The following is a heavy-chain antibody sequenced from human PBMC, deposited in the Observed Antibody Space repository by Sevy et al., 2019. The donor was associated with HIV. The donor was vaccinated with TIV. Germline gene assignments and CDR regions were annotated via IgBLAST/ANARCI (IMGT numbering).Heavy chain of an antibody. D-gene: IGHD1-26*01. J-gene: IGHJ6*03. CDR3: AKVAPRVGAKAGYYYYYDMDV. CDR2: ISGSGGST. CDR1: GFTFTSYA. V-gene: IGHV3-23*01. Sequence: GGSLRLSCAASGFTFTSYAMSWVRQAPGKGLEWVSAISGSGGSTYYADSVKGRFTISRNNSKNTLYLQMNSLRAEDTAVYYYAKVAPRVGAKAGYYYYYDMDVSGKGTPVTVSS.